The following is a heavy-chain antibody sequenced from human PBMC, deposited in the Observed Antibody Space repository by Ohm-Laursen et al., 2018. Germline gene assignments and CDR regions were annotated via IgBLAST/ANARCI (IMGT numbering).Heavy chain of an antibody. J-gene: IGHJ4*02. CDR1: GFTFSDYY. V-gene: IGHV3-11*01. D-gene: IGHD1-26*01. CDR2: ISSSGSTI. Sequence: SLRLSCAASGFTFSDYYMSWIRQAPGKGLEWVSYISSSGSTIYYADSVKGRFTISRDNAKNSLYLQMNSLRAEDTAVYYCARLDPMGPTEDFWGQGTLVTVSS. CDR3: ARLDPMGPTEDF.